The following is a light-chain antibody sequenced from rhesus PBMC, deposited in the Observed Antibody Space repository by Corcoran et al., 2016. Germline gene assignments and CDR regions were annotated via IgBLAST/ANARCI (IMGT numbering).Light chain of an antibody. Sequence: DIQMTQSPSSLSASVGDRVTITCRASQGISSWLAWYQQKPGKAPKLLIYKASSLQSGVPSRFSGSGSGTDFPLPISSLQPEDSATYYCQQYSRAPFTFGPGTKLDIK. CDR3: QQYSRAPFT. CDR1: QGISSW. CDR2: KAS. J-gene: IGKJ3*01. V-gene: IGKV1-21*01.